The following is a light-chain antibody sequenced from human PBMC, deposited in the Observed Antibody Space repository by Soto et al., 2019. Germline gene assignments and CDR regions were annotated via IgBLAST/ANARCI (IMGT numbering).Light chain of an antibody. CDR3: QSYHTSLSVSV. J-gene: IGLJ2*01. CDR1: SSNIGAGYD. Sequence: QSVLTQPPSVSGAPGQRVTISCTGSSSNIGAGYDVHWYQQLPGTAPKLLIYGNSNRPSGVPERFSGSKSGTSASLAITGLQAGDEADYHCQSYHTSLSVSVFGGGTKVTVL. V-gene: IGLV1-40*01. CDR2: GNS.